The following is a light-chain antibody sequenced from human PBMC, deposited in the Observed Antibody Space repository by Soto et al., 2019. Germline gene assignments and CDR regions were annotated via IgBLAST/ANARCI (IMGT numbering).Light chain of an antibody. V-gene: IGKV3-11*01. CDR1: QSVSSL. CDR3: HQRSNWPPS. Sequence: EIVLTQSPATLSLSPGERATLSCRASQSVSSLLAWYQQKPGQAPRLLIYDASNRATGIPARLSGSGSGTDFTLTISSLEPEDFAIYYCHQRSNWPPSFGPGTTVDI. J-gene: IGKJ3*01. CDR2: DAS.